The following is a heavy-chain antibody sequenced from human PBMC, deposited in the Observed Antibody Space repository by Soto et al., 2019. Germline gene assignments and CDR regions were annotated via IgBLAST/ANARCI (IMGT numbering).Heavy chain of an antibody. CDR2: MNPNSGNT. CDR3: ARSLYDFWSGQDAFDI. CDR1: GYTFTSYD. J-gene: IGHJ3*02. D-gene: IGHD3-3*01. V-gene: IGHV1-8*01. Sequence: ASVKVSCKASGYTFTSYDINWVRQATGQGLEWMGWMNPNSGNTGYAQKFQGRVTMTRNTSISTDYMELSSLRSEDTAVYYCARSLYDFWSGQDAFDIWGQGTMVTVSS.